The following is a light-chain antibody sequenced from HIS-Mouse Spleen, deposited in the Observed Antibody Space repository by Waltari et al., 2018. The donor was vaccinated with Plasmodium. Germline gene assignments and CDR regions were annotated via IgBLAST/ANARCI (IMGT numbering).Light chain of an antibody. J-gene: IGKJ4*01. CDR1: QSLVYSDGNTS. CDR2: KVS. Sequence: DVVMTQSPLSLPVTLGQPASISCRSSQSLVYSDGNTSLNWFQQRPGQSPRRLIYKVSSRDSGVPDRFSGSGSGTDFTLKISRVEAEDVGVYYCMQGTHWPPRVTFGGGTKVEIK. CDR3: MQGTHWPPRVT. V-gene: IGKV2-30*01.